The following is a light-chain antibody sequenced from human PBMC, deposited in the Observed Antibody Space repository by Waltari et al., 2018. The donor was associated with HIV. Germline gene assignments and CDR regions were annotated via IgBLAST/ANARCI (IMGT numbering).Light chain of an antibody. CDR2: NNN. CDR1: SSNIGRHS. Sequence: QSVLTQPPSASGTPGQRVTISCSGGSSNIGRHSVTWYQRLPGTAPKLLIYNNNQRPSGVPDRFSGSKSGTSASLAISGLQSEDEADYYCAAWDDSLNGLVFGGGTKLTVL. V-gene: IGLV1-44*01. CDR3: AAWDDSLNGLV. J-gene: IGLJ2*01.